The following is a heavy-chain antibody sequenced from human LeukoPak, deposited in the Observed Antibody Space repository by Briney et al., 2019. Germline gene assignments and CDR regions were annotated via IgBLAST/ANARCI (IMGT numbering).Heavy chain of an antibody. Sequence: NASETLSLTCTVSGGSISSYYWSWIRQPAGKGLEWIGRIYTSGSTNYNPSLKSRVTMSVDTSKNQFSLKLSSVTAADTAVYYCARETTMVRGVILQINYYGMDVWGQGTTVTVSS. J-gene: IGHJ6*02. D-gene: IGHD3-10*01. CDR1: GGSISSYY. CDR3: ARETTMVRGVILQINYYGMDV. CDR2: IYTSGST. V-gene: IGHV4-4*07.